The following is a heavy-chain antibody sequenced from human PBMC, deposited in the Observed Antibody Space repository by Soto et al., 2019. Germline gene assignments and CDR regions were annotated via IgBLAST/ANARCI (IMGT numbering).Heavy chain of an antibody. V-gene: IGHV4-30-4*01. CDR3: TRGPSGDKVDY. Sequence: QVHLQGSGPRLVKPLQTLSLTCTVSGDSISDANYYGSGIRQSPDKGLEWIGPIYDGGSTYSNPSLQSRVTVSIDPSKNQFSLQLSSMSAADTAVYYCTRGPSGDKVDYWGQGTLVTVSS. CDR2: IYDGGST. J-gene: IGHJ4*02. D-gene: IGHD7-27*01. CDR1: GDSISDANYY.